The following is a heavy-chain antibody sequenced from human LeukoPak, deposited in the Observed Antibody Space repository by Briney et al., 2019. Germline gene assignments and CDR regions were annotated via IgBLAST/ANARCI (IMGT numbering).Heavy chain of an antibody. V-gene: IGHV3-30*02. CDR3: AKEAGYSSGWVPLDYYYYYYMDV. CDR1: GFIFSSYG. D-gene: IGHD6-19*01. Sequence: PGGSLRLSCEASGFIFSSYGTHWVRQAPGKGLEWVAFIRYDGINKYYADSVKGRFTISRDNSKNTLYLQMNSLRAEDTAVYYCAKEAGYSSGWVPLDYYYYYYMDVWGKGTTVTISS. CDR2: IRYDGINK. J-gene: IGHJ6*03.